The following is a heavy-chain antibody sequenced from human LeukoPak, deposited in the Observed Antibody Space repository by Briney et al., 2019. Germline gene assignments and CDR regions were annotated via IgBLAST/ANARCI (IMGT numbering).Heavy chain of an antibody. CDR1: GITFSDYG. D-gene: IGHD6-19*01. Sequence: GGSLSLSCAASGITFSDYGMSWVRLTPGKGLEWVSYISSRSTYIYYADSVKGRFTISRDNAKNSLYLQMNSLRAEDTAVYYCARGSSSSGWVFWGQGTLVTVSS. V-gene: IGHV3-21*01. CDR2: ISSRSTYI. CDR3: ARGSSSSGWVF. J-gene: IGHJ4*02.